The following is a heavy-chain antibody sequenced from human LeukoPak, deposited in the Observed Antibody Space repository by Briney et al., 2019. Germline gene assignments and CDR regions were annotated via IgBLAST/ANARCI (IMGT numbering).Heavy chain of an antibody. CDR1: GYTFTSYD. V-gene: IGHV1-8*03. CDR2: MSAKSANT. D-gene: IGHD3-9*01. Sequence: GASVKVSCTASGYTFTSYDINWVRQASGPGLKWMGWMSAKSANTGYAQKFQGRVTITRDTSISTAYMELSSLTSEDTAIYYCARAIMEESMTGHYYYYYYMDVWGKGTTVTISS. CDR3: ARAIMEESMTGHYYYYYYMDV. J-gene: IGHJ6*03.